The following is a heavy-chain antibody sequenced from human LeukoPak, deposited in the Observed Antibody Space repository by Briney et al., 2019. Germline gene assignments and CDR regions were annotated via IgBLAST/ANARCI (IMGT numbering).Heavy chain of an antibody. CDR2: ISWNSGSL. CDR1: GFTFDDYA. Sequence: GGSLRLSCAASGFTFDDYAMHWVRQAPGKGLEWVSGISWNSGSLGYADSVKGRFTISRDNAKNSLYLQMNSLRAEDTALYYCAKGPAAAYFDYWGQGTLVTVSS. D-gene: IGHD6-13*01. V-gene: IGHV3-9*01. J-gene: IGHJ4*02. CDR3: AKGPAAAYFDY.